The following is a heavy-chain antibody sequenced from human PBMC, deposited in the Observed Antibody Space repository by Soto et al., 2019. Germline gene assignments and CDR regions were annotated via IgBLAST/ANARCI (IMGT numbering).Heavy chain of an antibody. CDR2: IFFVGGRT. V-gene: IGHV3-9*02. J-gene: IGHJ4*02. CDR3: GEYLSPWAIES. D-gene: IGHD7-27*01. CDR1: GSPTDYYA. Sequence: PGGPLGPPCLVLGSPTDYYAIHWGRQLPGKGLEWVQGIFFVGGRTGYADVVKGLFTFSRDRAKKSLSLQMNSMRIEDTAVYYSGEYLSPWAIESWGQGTLVTVSS.